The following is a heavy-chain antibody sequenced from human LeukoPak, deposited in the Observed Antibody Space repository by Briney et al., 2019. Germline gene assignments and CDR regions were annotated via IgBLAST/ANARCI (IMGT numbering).Heavy chain of an antibody. Sequence: SVKVSCKASGGTFSSYAISWVRQAPGQGLEWMGRIIPILGIANYAQKFQGRVTITADKSTSTAYKELSSLRSEDTAVYYCASGWSHYYYYGMDVWGQGTTVTVSS. V-gene: IGHV1-69*04. D-gene: IGHD2-15*01. J-gene: IGHJ6*02. CDR1: GGTFSSYA. CDR3: ASGWSHYYYYGMDV. CDR2: IIPILGIA.